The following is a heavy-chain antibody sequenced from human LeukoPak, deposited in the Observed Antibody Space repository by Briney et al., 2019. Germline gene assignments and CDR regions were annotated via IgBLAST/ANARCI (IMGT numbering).Heavy chain of an antibody. V-gene: IGHV3-43*02. CDR3: AAYGSSWDY. CDR2: MCWDGCRT. CDR1: GFTFDDYA. Sequence: PGGSLRLSCAASGFTFDDYAMHWAREAPGRGLEWVSLMCWDGCRTLYADSEKARFTIYRDNSKNSLYLQMNSLRTEDISLYYCAAYGSSWDYWGQGTLVTVSS. J-gene: IGHJ4*02. D-gene: IGHD6-13*01.